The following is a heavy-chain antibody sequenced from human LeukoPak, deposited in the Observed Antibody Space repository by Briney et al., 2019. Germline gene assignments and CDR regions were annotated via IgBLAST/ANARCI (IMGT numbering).Heavy chain of an antibody. V-gene: IGHV4-34*01. CDR3: AGTPGYSYGYGRPTPKNYYFDY. J-gene: IGHJ4*02. Sequence: KPSETLSLTCAVYGGSFSGYYWSWIRQPPGKGLEWIGEINHSGSTNYNPSLKSRVTISVDTSKNQFSLKLSSVTAADTAVYYCAGTPGYSYGYGRPTPKNYYFDYWGQGTLVTVSS. CDR1: GGSFSGYY. D-gene: IGHD5-18*01. CDR2: INHSGST.